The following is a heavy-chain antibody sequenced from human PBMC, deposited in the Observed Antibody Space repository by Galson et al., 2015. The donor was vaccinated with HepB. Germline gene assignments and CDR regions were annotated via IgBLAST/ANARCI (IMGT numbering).Heavy chain of an antibody. CDR2: ISRSRI. D-gene: IGHD3-10*01. CDR1: GFTFSSYS. Sequence: SLRLSCAASGFTFSSYSMNWVRQAPGKGLEWVSSISRSRIYYADSVKGRFTISRDNAKNSLYLQMNSLRAEDTAVYYCAREMRFGDRPGDAFDIWGQGTMVTVSS. V-gene: IGHV3-21*01. J-gene: IGHJ3*02. CDR3: AREMRFGDRPGDAFDI.